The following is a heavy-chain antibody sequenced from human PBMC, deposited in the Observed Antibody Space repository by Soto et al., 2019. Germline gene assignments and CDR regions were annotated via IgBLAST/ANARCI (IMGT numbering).Heavy chain of an antibody. CDR3: AKDMGHYLDSFDD. J-gene: IGHJ4*02. D-gene: IGHD3-3*01. CDR1: GFTLSRSA. V-gene: IGHV3-23*01. CDR2: ISGGGAGT. Sequence: GSLSISCAGSGFTLSRSAMRWVRQAPGKGLEWISGISGGGAGTYYADSVKRRFTISRDISKNTVYLHMDGLRVEDTAVYYCAKDMGHYLDSFDDWGQGTLVTVSS.